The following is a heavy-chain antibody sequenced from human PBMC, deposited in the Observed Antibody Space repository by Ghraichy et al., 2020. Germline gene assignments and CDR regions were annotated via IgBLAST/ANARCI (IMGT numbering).Heavy chain of an antibody. D-gene: IGHD1-26*01. V-gene: IGHV4-34*01. CDR1: GGSFSGYY. CDR3: ARPGKYNYYYMDV. CDR2: INHYGST. J-gene: IGHJ6*03. Sequence: SETLSLTCAVYGGSFSGYYWSWIRQPPGKRLEWIGEINHYGSTNYNPSLKSRVTISVDTSKNQSSLKLTSVTAADTAVYYCARPGKYNYYYMDVWGKGTTVTVSS.